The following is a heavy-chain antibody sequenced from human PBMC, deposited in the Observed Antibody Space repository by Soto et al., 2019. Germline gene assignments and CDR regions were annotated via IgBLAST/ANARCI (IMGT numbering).Heavy chain of an antibody. V-gene: IGHV1-46*01. CDR3: AREGSGSYLVL. CDR1: GYFLTGYY. J-gene: IGHJ4*02. Sequence: ASVKVSCKASGYFLTGYYSHWVRQAPGQGLEWMGRINPSDGTSAYTQQFQGRFFMTRDTSTSTVFMELNSLKSQDTALYFCAREGSGSYLVLWGQGTLVTVSS. D-gene: IGHD3-22*01. CDR2: INPSDGTS.